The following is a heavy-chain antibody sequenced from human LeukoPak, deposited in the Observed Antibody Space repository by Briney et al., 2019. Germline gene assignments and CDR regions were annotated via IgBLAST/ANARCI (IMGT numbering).Heavy chain of an antibody. J-gene: IGHJ4*02. Sequence: GASEKVSCKASGYTFTSYAMHWVRQAPGQRLEWMGWINAGNGNTKYSQEFQGRVTITRDTSASTAYMELSSLRSEDIAVYYCARDRRAPYFDYWGQGTLVTVSS. CDR2: INAGNGNT. D-gene: IGHD6-6*01. V-gene: IGHV1-3*03. CDR1: GYTFTSYA. CDR3: ARDRRAPYFDY.